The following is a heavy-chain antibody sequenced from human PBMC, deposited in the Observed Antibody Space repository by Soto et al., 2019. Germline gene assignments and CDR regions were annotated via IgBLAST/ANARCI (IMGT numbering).Heavy chain of an antibody. Sequence: PGGSLRLSCAASGFTFGSYGMHWVRQAPGKGLEWVAVISYDGSNKYYADSVKGRFTISRDNSKNTLYLQMNSLRAEDTAVYYCAKDQAAYCGGDCYTAGYWGQGTLVSVSS. CDR1: GFTFGSYG. D-gene: IGHD2-21*02. V-gene: IGHV3-30*18. J-gene: IGHJ4*02. CDR3: AKDQAAYCGGDCYTAGY. CDR2: ISYDGSNK.